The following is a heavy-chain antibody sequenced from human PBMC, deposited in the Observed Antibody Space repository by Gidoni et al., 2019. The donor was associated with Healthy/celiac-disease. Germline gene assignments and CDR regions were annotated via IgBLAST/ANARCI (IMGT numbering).Heavy chain of an antibody. CDR2: ISSSSSYT. D-gene: IGHD2-2*01. V-gene: IGHV3-11*05. CDR3: AREGPDIVVGRLNAFDI. Sequence: APGKGLEWVSYISSSSSYTNYADSVKGRFTISRDNAKNSLYLQMNSLRAEDTAVYYCAREGPDIVVGRLNAFDIWGQGTMVTVSS. J-gene: IGHJ3*02.